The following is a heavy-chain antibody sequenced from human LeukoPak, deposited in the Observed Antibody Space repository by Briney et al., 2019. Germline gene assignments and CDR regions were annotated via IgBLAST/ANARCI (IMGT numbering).Heavy chain of an antibody. D-gene: IGHD6-19*01. CDR2: IYSGGST. CDR1: GFTFSSYG. CDR3: ARDSSGYFSGNYFDY. J-gene: IGHJ4*02. Sequence: GGSLRLSCAASGFTFSSYGMHWVRQAPGKGLEWVSIIYSGGSTYYADSVKGRFTISRDNSKNTLYLQMNSLRAEDTAVYYCARDSSGYFSGNYFDYWGQGTLVTVSS. V-gene: IGHV3-NL1*01.